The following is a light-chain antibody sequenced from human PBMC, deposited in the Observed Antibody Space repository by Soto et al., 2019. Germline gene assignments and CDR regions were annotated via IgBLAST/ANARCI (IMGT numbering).Light chain of an antibody. V-gene: IGKV1-5*01. CDR2: DAS. CDR1: QSISGS. J-gene: IGKJ4*01. CDR3: QQYKTYPLT. Sequence: DIQMTQSPSTLPASVGDRVTITCRASQSISGSLAWYQQKPGKAPKLLIYDASSLESGVPSRFSGSGSRTEFTLTISSLQPDDFATYYCQQYKTYPLTFGGGTKVEIK.